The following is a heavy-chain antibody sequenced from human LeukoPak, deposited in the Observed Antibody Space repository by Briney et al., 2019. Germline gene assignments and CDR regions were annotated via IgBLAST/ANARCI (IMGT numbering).Heavy chain of an antibody. J-gene: IGHJ4*02. CDR2: IYSGGST. V-gene: IGHV3-53*01. CDR1: GFTVSSNY. CDR3: AKDFVVVPGNVNYFDY. D-gene: IGHD2-21*02. Sequence: AGGSLRLSCAASGFTVSSNYMSWVRQAPGKGLEWVSVIYSGGSTYYADSVKGRFTISRDNSKNTLYLQMKSLRAEDTAVYYCAKDFVVVPGNVNYFDYWGQGTLVTVSS.